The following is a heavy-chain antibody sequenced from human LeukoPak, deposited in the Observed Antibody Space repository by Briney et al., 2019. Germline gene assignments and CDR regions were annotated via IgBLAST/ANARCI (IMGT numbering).Heavy chain of an antibody. CDR1: GGSISSGDYY. J-gene: IGHJ4*02. V-gene: IGHV4-30-4*08. CDR2: IYYSGST. D-gene: IGHD6-13*01. Sequence: SETLSLTCTVSGGSISSGDYYWSWIRQPPGKGLEWIGYIYYSGSTYYNPSLKSRVTISVDTSKNQFSLKLSSVTAADTAVYYCASLRLSGWSPGPYYFDYWGQGTLVTVSS. CDR3: ASLRLSGWSPGPYYFDY.